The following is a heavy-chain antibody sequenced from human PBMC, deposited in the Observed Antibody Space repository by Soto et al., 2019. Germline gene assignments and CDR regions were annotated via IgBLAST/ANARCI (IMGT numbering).Heavy chain of an antibody. V-gene: IGHV1-2*04. Sequence: GASVKVSCKASGYTFTGYYMHWVRQAPGQGLEWMGWINPNSGGANYAQKFQGWVTMTRDTSISTAYMELSRLRSDDTAVYYCAGEDGGDAFDIWGQGTMVTVSS. CDR2: INPNSGGA. CDR1: GYTFTGYY. D-gene: IGHD3-3*01. J-gene: IGHJ3*02. CDR3: AGEDGGDAFDI.